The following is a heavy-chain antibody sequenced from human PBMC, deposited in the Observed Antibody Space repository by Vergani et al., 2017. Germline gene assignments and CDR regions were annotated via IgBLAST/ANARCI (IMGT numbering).Heavy chain of an antibody. CDR3: ARHPYGSGESDFDY. Sequence: EVQLVQSGAEVKKPGESLKISCKGSGYSFTNFWLGWVRQMPGKGLECMGIIYTGDYDTRYSPSFQDQVTISADKSISTAYLQWISLKASDTAIYYCARHPYGSGESDFDYWGQGTLVTVSS. CDR1: GYSFTNFW. CDR2: IYTGDYDT. D-gene: IGHD3-10*01. J-gene: IGHJ4*02. V-gene: IGHV5-51*01.